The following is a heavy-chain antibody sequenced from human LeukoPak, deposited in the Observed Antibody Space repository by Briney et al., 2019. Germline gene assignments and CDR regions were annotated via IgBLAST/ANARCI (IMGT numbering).Heavy chain of an antibody. V-gene: IGHV3-53*01. CDR3: ARGIEMATIGRGDAFDI. CDR2: IYSGGST. D-gene: IGHD5-24*01. Sequence: PGGSLRLSCAASEFSVGSNYMTWVRQAPGKGLEWVSLIYSGGSTYYADSVKGRFTISRDNSKNTLYLQMNSLRAEDTAVYYCARGIEMATIGRGDAFDIWGQGTMVTVSS. J-gene: IGHJ3*02. CDR1: EFSVGSNY.